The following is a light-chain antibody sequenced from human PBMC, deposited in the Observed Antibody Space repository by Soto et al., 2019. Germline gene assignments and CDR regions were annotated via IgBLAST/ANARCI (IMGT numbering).Light chain of an antibody. CDR3: QQYDNLPRT. Sequence: DIQMTQSPSSLSASVGDRVTITCQASQDISNYLNWYQQKPGKARKLLIYDASNSETGVPSRFSGSGSGTDFTFTISSLQPEDIATYYCQQYDNLPRTFGQGTKVEIK. J-gene: IGKJ1*01. CDR2: DAS. V-gene: IGKV1-33*01. CDR1: QDISNY.